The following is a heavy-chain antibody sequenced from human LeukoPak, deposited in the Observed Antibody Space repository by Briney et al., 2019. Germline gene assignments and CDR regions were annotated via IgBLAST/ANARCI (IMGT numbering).Heavy chain of an antibody. Sequence: PSETLSLTCTVSGGSISGYYWSWIRQPPGKGLEWIGEINHSGSTNYNPSLKSRVTISVDTSKDQFSLKLSSVTAADMAVYYCARGGKTGYSSSSESVLDYWGQGTLVTVSS. CDR1: GGSISGYY. J-gene: IGHJ4*02. CDR3: ARGGKTGYSSSSESVLDY. V-gene: IGHV4-34*01. CDR2: INHSGST. D-gene: IGHD6-6*01.